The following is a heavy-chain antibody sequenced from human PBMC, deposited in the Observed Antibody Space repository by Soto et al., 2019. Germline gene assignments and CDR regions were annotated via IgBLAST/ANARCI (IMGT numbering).Heavy chain of an antibody. V-gene: IGHV3-7*01. CDR3: SRSLDS. Sequence: GGSLRLSCAASGFTFSTYWMDWVRQTPGKGLEWVANINQDGSEKNYVDSVKGRFTIYRDNAKNSLYLQMSSLTAEDSALYYCSRSLDSWGQGTLVTV. CDR2: INQDGSEK. J-gene: IGHJ4*02. CDR1: GFTFSTYW.